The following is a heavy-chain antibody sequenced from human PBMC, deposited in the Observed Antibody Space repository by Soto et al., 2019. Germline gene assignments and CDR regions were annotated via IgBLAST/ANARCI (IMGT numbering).Heavy chain of an antibody. D-gene: IGHD4-17*01. J-gene: IGHJ5*02. CDR3: ARGSPTTVTTWFDP. Sequence: QVQLVQSGAEVKKPGSSVKVSCKASGGTFTNFAISWVRQAPGQGLEWMGGIIPVFGKAKYAQRFQGRVKFTADESTSTAYMEVNSLTSDDTAVYYCARGSPTTVTTWFDPWGQGPLVTVSS. CDR2: IIPVFGKA. V-gene: IGHV1-69*01. CDR1: GGTFTNFA.